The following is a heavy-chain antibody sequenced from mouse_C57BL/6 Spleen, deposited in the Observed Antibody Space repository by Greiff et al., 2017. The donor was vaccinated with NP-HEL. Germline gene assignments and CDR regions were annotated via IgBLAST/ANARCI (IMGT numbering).Heavy chain of an antibody. V-gene: IGHV3-6*01. CDR3: ATWDAMDY. D-gene: IGHD4-1*01. CDR1: GYSITSGYY. Sequence: EVQLQQSGPGLVKPSQSLSLTCSVTGYSITSGYYWNWIRQFPGNKLEWMGYISYDGSNNYNPSLKNRISITRDTSKNQFFLKLNSVTTEDTATYYCATWDAMDYWGQGTSVTVSS. J-gene: IGHJ4*01. CDR2: ISYDGSN.